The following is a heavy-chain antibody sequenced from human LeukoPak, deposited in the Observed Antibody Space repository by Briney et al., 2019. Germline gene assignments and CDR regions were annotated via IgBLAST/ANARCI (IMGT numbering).Heavy chain of an antibody. CDR2: ISAYNGNT. CDR3: ARAGVSVFLGDPGY. V-gene: IGHV1-18*04. J-gene: IGHJ4*02. D-gene: IGHD1-26*01. CDR1: GYIFTGYY. Sequence: ASVKVSCKASGYIFTGYYMHWVRQAPGQGLEWMGWISAYNGNTNYAQKLQGRVTMTTDTSTSTAYMELRSLRSDDTAVYYCARAGVSVFLGDPGYWGQGTLVTVSS.